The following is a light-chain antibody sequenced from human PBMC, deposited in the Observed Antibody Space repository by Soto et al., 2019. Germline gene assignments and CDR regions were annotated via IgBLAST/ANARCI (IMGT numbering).Light chain of an antibody. CDR2: DVR. V-gene: IGLV2-14*01. Sequence: QSALTQPASVSGSPGQSVTISCTGTGSDVGGYNYVSWYQQHPAKAPKLMIYDVRNRPSGVSNRFSGAKSVNTAPRTISGFQAEDGADYYCSSYTTVSTYVFGTGTQLTVL. CDR3: SSYTTVSTYV. CDR1: GSDVGGYNY. J-gene: IGLJ1*01.